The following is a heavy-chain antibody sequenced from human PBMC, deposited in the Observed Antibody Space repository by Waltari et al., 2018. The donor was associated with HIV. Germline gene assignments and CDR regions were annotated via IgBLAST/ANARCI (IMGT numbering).Heavy chain of an antibody. Sequence: EVQLVEAGGGLVQPGGSPGLPCAAPGFTFSSYGVSWFRQAPGKGLEWVANIKQDGSEKYYVDSVKGRFTISRDNAKNSLYLQMNSLRAEDTAVYYCARDNWNDGLDIWGQGTMVTVSS. CDR2: IKQDGSEK. D-gene: IGHD1-1*01. J-gene: IGHJ3*02. V-gene: IGHV3-7*01. CDR1: GFTFSSYG. CDR3: ARDNWNDGLDI.